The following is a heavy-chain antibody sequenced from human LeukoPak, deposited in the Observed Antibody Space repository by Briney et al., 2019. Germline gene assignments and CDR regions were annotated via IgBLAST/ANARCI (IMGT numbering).Heavy chain of an antibody. Sequence: GASVKVSCKASGYTFTGYYMHWVRQAPGQGLEWMGWINPNSGGTNYAQKFQGRVTMTRDTSISTAYMELSRLRSDDTAVYYCASKRGYGDYGVSPFDYWGQGTPVTVSS. V-gene: IGHV1-2*02. J-gene: IGHJ4*02. CDR3: ASKRGYGDYGVSPFDY. D-gene: IGHD4-17*01. CDR2: INPNSGGT. CDR1: GYTFTGYY.